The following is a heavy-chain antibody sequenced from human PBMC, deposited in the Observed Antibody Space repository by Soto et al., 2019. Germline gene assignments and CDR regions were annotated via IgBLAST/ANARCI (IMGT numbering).Heavy chain of an antibody. CDR2: IIPILGIA. CDR3: AGVEMGYCSSTSCGRFDP. J-gene: IGHJ5*02. CDR1: GGTFSSYT. Sequence: QVQLVQSGAEVKKPGSSVKVSCKASGGTFSSYTISWVRQAPGQGLEWMGRIIPILGIANYAQKFQGRVTITADKSTSTAYMELSRLRSEDTAVYYCAGVEMGYCSSTSCGRFDPWGQGTLVTVSS. V-gene: IGHV1-69*02. D-gene: IGHD2-2*01.